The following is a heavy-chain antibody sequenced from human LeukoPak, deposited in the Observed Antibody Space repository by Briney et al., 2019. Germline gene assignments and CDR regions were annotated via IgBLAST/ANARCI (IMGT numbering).Heavy chain of an antibody. CDR1: GGSISSGDYY. CDR3: ARDQGGYGY. D-gene: IGHD5-12*01. V-gene: IGHV4-30-4*01. CDR2: IYHTGNT. J-gene: IGHJ4*02. Sequence: SETLSLTCTVSGGSISSGDYYWGWIRQPPGKGLEWIGYIYHTGNTYYNPSLKSRVTMSVDTSKNQFSLRLSSVTAADTALYYCARDQGGYGYWGQGTLVTVSS.